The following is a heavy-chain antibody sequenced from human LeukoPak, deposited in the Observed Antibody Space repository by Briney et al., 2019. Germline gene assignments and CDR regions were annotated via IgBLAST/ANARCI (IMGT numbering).Heavy chain of an antibody. J-gene: IGHJ3*02. V-gene: IGHV3-20*04. Sequence: GGSLRLSCAASGFTFDDYGMTWVRQAPGKGLEWVSGINWNGGNTGYADSVKGRFTISRDNAQNSLYLQMNSLRAEDTALYYCARDLYESPGAFDIWGQGTMVTVSS. D-gene: IGHD3-22*01. CDR1: GFTFDDYG. CDR2: INWNGGNT. CDR3: ARDLYESPGAFDI.